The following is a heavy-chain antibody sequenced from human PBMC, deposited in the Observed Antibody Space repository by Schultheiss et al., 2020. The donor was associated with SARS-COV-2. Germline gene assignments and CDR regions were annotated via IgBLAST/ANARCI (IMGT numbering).Heavy chain of an antibody. Sequence: ASVKVSCKASGYTFTGYYMHWVRQAPGQGLEWMGWINPNSGGTNYAQKFQGWVTMTRDTSISTAYMELSRLRSDDTAVYYCARGSIAAPARTNWFDPWGQGTLVTVSS. CDR2: INPNSGGT. J-gene: IGHJ5*02. D-gene: IGHD6-6*01. CDR1: GYTFTGYY. CDR3: ARGSIAAPARTNWFDP. V-gene: IGHV1-2*04.